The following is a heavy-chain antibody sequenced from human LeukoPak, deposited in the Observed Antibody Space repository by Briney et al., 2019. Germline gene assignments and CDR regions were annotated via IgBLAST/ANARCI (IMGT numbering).Heavy chain of an antibody. D-gene: IGHD3-22*01. CDR2: IYYSGST. CDR3: ARGDTTIVVAQH. CDR1: GGSISSYY. V-gene: IGHV4-59*01. J-gene: IGHJ4*02. Sequence: SETLSLTCTVSGGSISSYYWNWIRQPPGKGLEWIGYIYYSGSTNYNPSLKSRVTISVDTSKNQFSLKLSSVTAADTAVYYCARGDTTIVVAQHWGQGTLVTVSS.